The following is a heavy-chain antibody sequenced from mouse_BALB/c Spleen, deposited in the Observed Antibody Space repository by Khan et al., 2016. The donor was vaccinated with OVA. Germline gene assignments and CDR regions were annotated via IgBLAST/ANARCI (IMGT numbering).Heavy chain of an antibody. CDR2: IKYSGST. V-gene: IGHV3-2*02. Sequence: EVQLQESGPGLVKPSQSLSLTCTVTGYSITSDYAWNWIRQFPGNKLEWMGYIKYSGSTSYNPSLTSRFSITRTTSKNQFFLQLSSVTTEDTATYYCGRWGTIRTVLITDFDYWGQGTTLTVSS. CDR3: GRWGTIRTVLITDFDY. D-gene: IGHD1-1*01. CDR1: GYSITSDYA. J-gene: IGHJ2*01.